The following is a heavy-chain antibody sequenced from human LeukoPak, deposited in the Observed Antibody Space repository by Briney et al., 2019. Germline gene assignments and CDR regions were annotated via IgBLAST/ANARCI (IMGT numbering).Heavy chain of an antibody. J-gene: IGHJ4*02. D-gene: IGHD6-19*01. CDR2: INHSGST. V-gene: IGHV4-38-2*02. Sequence: PSETLSLTCTVSGYSISSGYYWGWIRQPPGKGLEWIGEINHSGSTNYNPSLKSRVTISVDTSKNQFSLKLSSVTAADTAVYYCARLGGWYVFDYWGQGTLVTVSS. CDR1: GYSISSGYY. CDR3: ARLGGWYVFDY.